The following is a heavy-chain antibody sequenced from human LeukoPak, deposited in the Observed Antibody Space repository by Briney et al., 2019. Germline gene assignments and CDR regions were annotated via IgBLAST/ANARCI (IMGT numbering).Heavy chain of an antibody. D-gene: IGHD2-15*01. CDR3: ARGRLGCSGGSCHPDY. CDR1: GFTVSSNY. V-gene: IGHV3-53*01. Sequence: GGSLRLSCAASGFTVSSNYMSWVRQAPGKGLEWVSVIYSGGSTYYADSVKGRFTISRDNSKNTLYLQMNSLRAEDTAVYYCARGRLGCSGGSCHPDYWGQGTLVTVSS. J-gene: IGHJ4*02. CDR2: IYSGGST.